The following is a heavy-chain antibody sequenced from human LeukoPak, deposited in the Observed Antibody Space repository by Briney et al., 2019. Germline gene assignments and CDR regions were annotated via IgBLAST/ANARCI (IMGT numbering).Heavy chain of an antibody. J-gene: IGHJ4*02. V-gene: IGHV4-38-2*01. CDR1: GYSISSGYY. CDR3: AREEEGFTMVRGGSYDY. D-gene: IGHD3-10*01. Sequence: PSETLSLTCAVSGYSISSGYYWGWIRQPPGKGLEWIGSIYHSGSTYYNPSLKSRVTISVDTSKNQFSLKLSSVTAADTAVYYCAREEEGFTMVRGGSYDYWGQGTLVTVSS. CDR2: IYHSGST.